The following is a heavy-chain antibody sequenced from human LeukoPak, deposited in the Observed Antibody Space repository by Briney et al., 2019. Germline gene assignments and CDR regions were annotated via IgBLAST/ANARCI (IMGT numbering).Heavy chain of an antibody. V-gene: IGHV1-46*01. CDR2: INPSGGST. CDR3: ARDSGGRGYSYGPFDY. D-gene: IGHD5-18*01. CDR1: GYTFTSYY. Sequence: GASVKVFCKASGYTFTSYYMHWVRQAPGQGLEWMGMINPSGGSTSYAQKFQGRVTMTRDTSTSTVYMELSSLRSEDTAVYYCARDSGGRGYSYGPFDYWGQGTLVTVSS. J-gene: IGHJ4*02.